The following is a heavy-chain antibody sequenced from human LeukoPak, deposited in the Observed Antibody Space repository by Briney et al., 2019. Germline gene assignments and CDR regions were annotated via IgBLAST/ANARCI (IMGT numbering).Heavy chain of an antibody. Sequence: GGSLRLSCAASGFTFSSYGVHWVRQAPGKGLEWVAFTRYDGSNKYYADSVKGRFTISRDNSKNTLYLQMNSLRAEDTAVYYCAKDPRGSGWLDYWGQGTLVTVSS. V-gene: IGHV3-30*02. J-gene: IGHJ4*02. D-gene: IGHD6-19*01. CDR1: GFTFSSYG. CDR3: AKDPRGSGWLDY. CDR2: TRYDGSNK.